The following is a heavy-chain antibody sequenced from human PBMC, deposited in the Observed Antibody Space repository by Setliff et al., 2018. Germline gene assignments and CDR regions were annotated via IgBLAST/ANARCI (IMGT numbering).Heavy chain of an antibody. CDR1: GDSINSGTYY. Sequence: SETLSLTCSVSGDSINSGTYYWSWVRQPPGKGLEWIGEIYHSGSTNYNPSLKSRVTISVDKSKNQFSLKLSSVTAADTAVYYCARESGLGYGSGSYYFDYWGQGTLVTVS. CDR2: IYHSGST. CDR3: ARESGLGYGSGSYYFDY. D-gene: IGHD3-10*01. V-gene: IGHV4-4*02. J-gene: IGHJ4*02.